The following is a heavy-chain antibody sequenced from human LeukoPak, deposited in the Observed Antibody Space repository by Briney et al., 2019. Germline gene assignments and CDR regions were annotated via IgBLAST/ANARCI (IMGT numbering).Heavy chain of an antibody. V-gene: IGHV6-1*01. Sequence: SQTLSLTCALSGDSVSSNSVAWRWIRQSPSRGLEWLARTYYRSKWYYDYAVSMKSRITITPDTSKNQFSLHLNSVTPEDTAVYYCARDVNTFTSSFDYWGQGTLVTVSS. CDR3: ARDVNTFTSSFDY. CDR1: GDSVSSNSVA. CDR2: TYYRSKWYY. J-gene: IGHJ4*02. D-gene: IGHD2-2*01.